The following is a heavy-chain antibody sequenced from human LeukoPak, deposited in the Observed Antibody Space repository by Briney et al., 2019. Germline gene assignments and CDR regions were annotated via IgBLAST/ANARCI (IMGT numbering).Heavy chain of an antibody. CDR3: ASRWSFDY. J-gene: IGHJ4*02. CDR1: GFTFSSYW. D-gene: IGHD2-15*01. V-gene: IGHV3-74*01. CDR2: INSDGSST. Sequence: GGSLRLSCAPSGFTFSSYWMHWVRQAPGKGLVWVSQINSDGSSTSYADSVKGRFTISRDNAQNILSLQMNSLRAEDTAVYYCASRWSFDYWGQGTLVTVSS.